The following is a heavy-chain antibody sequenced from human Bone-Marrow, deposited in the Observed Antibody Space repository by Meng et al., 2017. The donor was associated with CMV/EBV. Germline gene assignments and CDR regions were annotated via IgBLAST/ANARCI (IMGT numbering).Heavy chain of an antibody. D-gene: IGHD5-24*01. J-gene: IGHJ4*02. CDR3: ARDGYNYGGAYD. V-gene: IGHV1-69*10. CDR1: GDTFSSYA. Sequence: SVKVSCKASGDTFSSYAISWVRQAPGQGLEWMGGIIPILGITNYAQKFQGRVTITADTSTSTGYMELSSLRSEDTAVYYCARDGYNYGGAYDWGQGTLVTVSS. CDR2: IIPILGIT.